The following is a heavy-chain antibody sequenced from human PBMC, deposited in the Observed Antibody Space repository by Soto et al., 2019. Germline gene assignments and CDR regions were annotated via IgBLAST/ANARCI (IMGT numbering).Heavy chain of an antibody. V-gene: IGHV1-18*01. D-gene: IGHD3-22*01. CDR2: ISSYNDKT. J-gene: IGHJ2*01. CDR1: GYTFRTYG. Sequence: QVQLVQSGAEVKKPGASVKVSCKTSGYTFRTYGISWVRQAPGQGLEWMGWISSYNDKTKYSQKIEGRATMTTDTFTSTAYLELRSLRADDTAVYYCARDSHDYDSSYWYFDFWGRGTLVIVSS. CDR3: ARDSHDYDSSYWYFDF.